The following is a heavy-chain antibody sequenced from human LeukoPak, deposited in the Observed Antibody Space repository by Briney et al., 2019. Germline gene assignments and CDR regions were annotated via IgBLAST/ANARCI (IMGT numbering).Heavy chain of an antibody. J-gene: IGHJ5*02. V-gene: IGHV3-23*01. D-gene: IGHD3-22*01. CDR3: ARDLGQYYDTSDNWFDP. CDR1: GFNFWGTG. CDR2: IGGGGSDT. Sequence: PGGSLRLSCAVSGFNFWGTGMSWVRQAPGKGLEWVAAIGGGGSDTKYTDSVMGRFTLSRDLSKNTLNLQMNSLRAEDTAVYYCARDLGQYYDTSDNWFDPWGQGTLVTVSS.